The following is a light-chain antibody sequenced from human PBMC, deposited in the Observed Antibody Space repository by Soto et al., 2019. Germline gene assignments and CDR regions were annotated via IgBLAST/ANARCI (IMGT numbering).Light chain of an antibody. CDR2: DAF. CDR3: QQRGNWPLYT. J-gene: IGKJ2*01. V-gene: IGKV3-11*01. Sequence: EIVLTQSPATLSLSPGERATLSCRASQSVRIFLAWYQQKPGQAPRLLIYDAFNRATGIPDRFSGSGSGTDFTLTISSLEPEDFAVYYCQQRGNWPLYTFGQGTKVEMK. CDR1: QSVRIF.